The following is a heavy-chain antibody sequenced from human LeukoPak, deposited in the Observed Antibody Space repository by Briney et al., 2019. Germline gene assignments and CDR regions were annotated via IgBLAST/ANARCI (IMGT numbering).Heavy chain of an antibody. J-gene: IGHJ6*03. Sequence: GGSLRLSCATSGFTFTNYGMHWVRQAPGKGLERVAFIRYDETKEFYADSVKGRFTVSRDNSKSTLYLQMTSLRPEDTGVYCCAKAAVATGYHYTYYMDVWGKGTTVTIS. CDR1: GFTFTNYG. V-gene: IGHV3-30*02. CDR2: IRYDETKE. CDR3: AKAAVATGYHYTYYMDV. D-gene: IGHD1-1*01.